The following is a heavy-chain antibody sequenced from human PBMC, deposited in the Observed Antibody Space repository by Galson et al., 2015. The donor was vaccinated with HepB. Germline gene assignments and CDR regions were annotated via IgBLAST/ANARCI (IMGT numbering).Heavy chain of an antibody. Sequence: SLRLSCAASGFTFSSYAMNWVRQAPGKGLEWVAVISYDGTNKNYADSVKGRFTISRDISKNTLFLQMNSLRAEGTAIYYCARGRFLDYWGQGTLVTVSS. CDR3: ARGRFLDY. J-gene: IGHJ4*02. D-gene: IGHD3-3*01. CDR1: GFTFSSYA. V-gene: IGHV3-30-3*01. CDR2: ISYDGTNK.